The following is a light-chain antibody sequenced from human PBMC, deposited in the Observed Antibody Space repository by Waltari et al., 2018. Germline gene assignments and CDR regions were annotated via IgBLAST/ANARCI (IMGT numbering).Light chain of an antibody. CDR1: QSVGRS. CDR2: GAS. CDR3: QHYVRLPVT. Sequence: EIVLTQSPGTLSLSPGERATLSCRASQSVGRSLAWSQQKPGQAPRLLIYGASIRATGIPDRFSGGGSGTDFSLTISRLEPEDFAAYHCQHYVRLPVTFGQGTKVEIK. J-gene: IGKJ1*01. V-gene: IGKV3-20*01.